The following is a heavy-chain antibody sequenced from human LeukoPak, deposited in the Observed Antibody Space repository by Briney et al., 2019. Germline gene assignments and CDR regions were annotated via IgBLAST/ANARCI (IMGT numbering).Heavy chain of an antibody. J-gene: IGHJ4*02. CDR3: ATYGWLVQGFYFDY. CDR1: GYTFTGYH. V-gene: IGHV1-2*02. D-gene: IGHD6-19*01. CDR2: INPNSGDT. Sequence: ASVKVFCKASGYTFTGYHIHWVRQAPGQGLEWMGWINPNSGDTNYAQKFQGRVTMTRDTSISTAYMELNTLRSDDTAVYYCATYGWLVQGFYFDYWGQGTLVTVSS.